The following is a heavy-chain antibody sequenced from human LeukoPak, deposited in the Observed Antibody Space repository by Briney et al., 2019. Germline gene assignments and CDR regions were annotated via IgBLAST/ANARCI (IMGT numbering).Heavy chain of an antibody. V-gene: IGHV4-39*07. CDR3: ARGHPVFDY. J-gene: IGHJ4*02. Sequence: SETLSLTCTVSGGSISSSSYYWGWIRQPPGKGLEWIGSIYYSGSTYYNPSLKSRVTISVDTSKNQFSLKLSSVTAADTAVYYCARGHPVFDYWGQGTLVTVSS. CDR2: IYYSGST. CDR1: GGSISSSSYY.